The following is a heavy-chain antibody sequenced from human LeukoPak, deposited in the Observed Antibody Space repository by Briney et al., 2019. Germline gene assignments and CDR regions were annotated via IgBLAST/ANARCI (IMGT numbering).Heavy chain of an antibody. J-gene: IGHJ4*02. D-gene: IGHD3-3*01. V-gene: IGHV3-74*01. CDR2: INGHGTTT. CDR1: GFTFENFW. CDR3: AKDRLFWSGPGD. Sequence: GGSLRLSCAASGFTFENFWIHWVRQGPGKELVWVSRINGHGTTTGYADSVKGRFTISRDNSKNTLYLQMNSLRAEDTAVYYCAKDRLFWSGPGDWGQGTLVTVSS.